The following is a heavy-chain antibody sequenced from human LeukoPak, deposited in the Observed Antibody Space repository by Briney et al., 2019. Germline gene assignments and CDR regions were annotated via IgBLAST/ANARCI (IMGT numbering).Heavy chain of an antibody. Sequence: SETLSLTCTVSGGSINSYYWSWIRQPPGKGLEWIGYIYYSGSTNYNPSLKSRVTISVDTSKNQFSLKLSSVTAADTAVYYCARGPDYVWGSYRYAYWGQGTLVTVSS. CDR3: ARGPDYVWGSYRYAY. CDR2: IYYSGST. J-gene: IGHJ4*02. D-gene: IGHD3-16*02. CDR1: GGSINSYY. V-gene: IGHV4-59*12.